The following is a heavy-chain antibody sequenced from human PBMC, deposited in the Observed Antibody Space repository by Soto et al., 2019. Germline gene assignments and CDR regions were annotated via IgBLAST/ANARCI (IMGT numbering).Heavy chain of an antibody. CDR3: ATPPGLYDTARLDY. CDR1: GFTFSNAW. D-gene: IGHD3-22*01. V-gene: IGHV3-15*01. J-gene: IGHJ4*02. CDR2: VKSKNDGGTT. Sequence: GGSLRLSCAASGFTFSNAWITWVRQAPGKGLEWVGHVKSKNDGGTTDYAAPVKGRFTISRDDSENTGYLQMNSLKNEDTAVYYCATPPGLYDTARLDYWGQGTLVTLSS.